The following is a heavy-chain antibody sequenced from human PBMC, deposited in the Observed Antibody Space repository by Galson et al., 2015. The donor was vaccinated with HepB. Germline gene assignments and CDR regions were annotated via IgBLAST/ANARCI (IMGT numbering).Heavy chain of an antibody. CDR1: GFSIRTSGVG. D-gene: IGHD6-19*01. J-gene: IGHJ4*02. Sequence: PALVKPTQTLTLTCTFSGFSIRTSGVGVGWIRQPPGKALEWLALIYWDGDKRQRSSLKSSLTITKDTSKNQVVLTMTNMDPVDTATYYCARCSDVKWLVAFAYWGQGIPVTVSS. V-gene: IGHV2-5*02. CDR2: IYWDGDK. CDR3: ARCSDVKWLVAFAY.